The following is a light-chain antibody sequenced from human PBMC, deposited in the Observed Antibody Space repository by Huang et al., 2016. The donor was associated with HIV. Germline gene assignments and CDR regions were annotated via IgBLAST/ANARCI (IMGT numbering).Light chain of an antibody. Sequence: DIQMTQSPSSLSVSVGDRVTITCRASQAITNSVAWYQQTPGQAPKLRVFGASKLGSGVPSRFSGGGSGTDYTLTISGLHPEDFATYYCQQYFNFPLTFGGGTKVEIK. CDR3: QQYFNFPLT. CDR2: GAS. CDR1: QAITNS. V-gene: IGKV1-NL1*01. J-gene: IGKJ4*01.